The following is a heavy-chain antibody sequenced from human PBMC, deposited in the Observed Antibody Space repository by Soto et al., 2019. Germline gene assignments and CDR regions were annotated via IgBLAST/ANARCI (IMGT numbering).Heavy chain of an antibody. CDR1: GYSFTSYW. CDR2: IYPGDSDT. D-gene: IGHD6-19*01. CDR3: ARRLSTGWFFDF. Sequence: GESLKISCKGSGYSFTSYWIGWVSQMPGKGLEWMGIIYPGDSDTRYSPSFQGQVAFSADKSISTAYLQWSGLKASDTATYYCARRLSTGWFFDFWGQGTLVTVSS. J-gene: IGHJ4*02. V-gene: IGHV5-51*01.